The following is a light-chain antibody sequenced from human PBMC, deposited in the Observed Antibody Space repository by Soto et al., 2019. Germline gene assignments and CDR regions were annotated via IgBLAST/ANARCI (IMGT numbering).Light chain of an antibody. J-gene: IGLJ1*01. CDR1: RSDVGSYNR. V-gene: IGLV2-18*02. Sequence: QSVLTKPPSVPGSPGQSVAMSRTGTRSDVGSYNRVAWYQQPPGTAPKLIIYDVTNRPSGVPDRFSGSKSGNTASLTISWLQAEDEADYYCNSFKTSSTYVFGTGTKVTV. CDR3: NSFKTSSTYV. CDR2: DVT.